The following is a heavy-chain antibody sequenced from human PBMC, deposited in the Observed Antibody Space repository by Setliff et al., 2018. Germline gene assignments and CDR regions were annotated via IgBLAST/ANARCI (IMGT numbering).Heavy chain of an antibody. D-gene: IGHD5-12*01. V-gene: IGHV5-51*01. CDR3: ARHRVGNSGYAIPILDF. CDR1: GYSFTDYW. J-gene: IGHJ4*02. CDR2: IYPSNSNI. Sequence: GESLKISCKASGYSFTDYWIAWVRQMPGKGLEWMGIIYPSNSNIKYSPSFEAQITFSVDKSITTAYLQWSSLKDSDTAIYYCARHRVGNSGYAIPILDFWGQGALVTVSS.